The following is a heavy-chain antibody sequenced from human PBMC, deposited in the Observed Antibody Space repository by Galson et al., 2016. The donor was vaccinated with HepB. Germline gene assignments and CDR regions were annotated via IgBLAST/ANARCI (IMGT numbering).Heavy chain of an antibody. CDR3: ARSSSSWFNWFDP. Sequence: SETLSLTCTVSGGAISSYYWNWIRQPPGKGPEWIGYISYSGSTNYNPSLKSRVTISVDTSKNQLSLKLSSVTAADTAVYYCARSSSSWFNWFDPWGQGTLVIVSS. V-gene: IGHV4-59*01. D-gene: IGHD6-13*01. J-gene: IGHJ5*02. CDR2: ISYSGST. CDR1: GGAISSYY.